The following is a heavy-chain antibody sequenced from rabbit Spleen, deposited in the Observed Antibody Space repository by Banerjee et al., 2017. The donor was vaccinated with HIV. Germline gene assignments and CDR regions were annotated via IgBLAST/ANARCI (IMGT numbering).Heavy chain of an antibody. V-gene: IGHV1S40*01. Sequence: QSLEESGGGLVKPEGSLTLTCTASGFSFSGSSYMCWVRQAPGKGLEWIACIDTGSSGSTWYATWAKGRFTISETSSTTVTLQMTSLTVADTATYFCARWDGVYAGFNYATVGTNLWGQGTLVTVS. CDR3: ARWDGVYAGFNYATVGTNL. J-gene: IGHJ4*01. CDR1: GFSFSGSSY. CDR2: IDTGSSGST. D-gene: IGHD4-2*01.